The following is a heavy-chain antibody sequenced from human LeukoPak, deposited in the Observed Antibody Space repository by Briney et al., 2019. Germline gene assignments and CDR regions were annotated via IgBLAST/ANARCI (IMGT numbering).Heavy chain of an antibody. J-gene: IGHJ4*02. CDR1: GGSISSYY. Sequence: ETLSLTCTVSGGSISSYYWSWIRQPPGKGLEWVSSISSSSSYIYYADSVKGRFTISRDNAKNSLYLQMNSLRAEDTAVYYCAKAGHRAAGLYFDYWGQGTLVTVSS. V-gene: IGHV3-21*01. D-gene: IGHD6-13*01. CDR3: AKAGHRAAGLYFDY. CDR2: ISSSSSYI.